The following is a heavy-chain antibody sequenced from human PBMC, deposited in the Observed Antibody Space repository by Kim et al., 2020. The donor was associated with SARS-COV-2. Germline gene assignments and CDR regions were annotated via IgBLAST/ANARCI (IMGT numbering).Heavy chain of an antibody. CDR1: GGTLSSYA. CDR2: TIPILGRP. J-gene: IGHJ5*02. D-gene: IGHD3-16*01. V-gene: IGHV1-69*13. Sequence: SVKVSCKASGGTLSSYAITWVRQAPGQGLEWMGRTIPILGRPTYAQNFLGRVTITADESTLTAYMELSSLTSEDTAIYYCARARGDPNWFDPWGQGTLV. CDR3: ARARGDPNWFDP.